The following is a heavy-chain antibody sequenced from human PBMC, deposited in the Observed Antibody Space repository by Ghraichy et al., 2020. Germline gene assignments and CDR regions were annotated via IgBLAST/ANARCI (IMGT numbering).Heavy chain of an antibody. J-gene: IGHJ6*02. CDR3: ARDVGCGAEGYSIYYYGMDV. CDR2: ISAYNDNT. CDR1: GYTFSDHG. Sequence: ASVKVSCKASGYTFSDHGISWVRQAPGQGLEWMGWISAYNDNTNYAKKFQGRLTMTTATSTSTAYMELRSPTSDDTAVYSCARDVGCGAEGYSIYYYGMDVWGQGPTVTASS. V-gene: IGHV1-18*01. D-gene: IGHD2-21*01.